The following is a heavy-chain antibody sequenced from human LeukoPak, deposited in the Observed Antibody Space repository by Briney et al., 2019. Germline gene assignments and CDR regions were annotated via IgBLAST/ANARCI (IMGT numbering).Heavy chain of an antibody. J-gene: IGHJ4*02. CDR1: GGSFSGYY. V-gene: IGHV4-59*01. D-gene: IGHD3-3*01. CDR3: VRSDDFWSGYYGY. CDR2: IFYSGST. Sequence: PSETLSLTCAVYGGSFSGYYWSWIRQPPGKGLEWIGYIFYSGSTNYNPSLKSRVTISVDTSKNQFSLKLGSVAAADTAVYYCVRSDDFWSGYYGYWGQGTLVTVSS.